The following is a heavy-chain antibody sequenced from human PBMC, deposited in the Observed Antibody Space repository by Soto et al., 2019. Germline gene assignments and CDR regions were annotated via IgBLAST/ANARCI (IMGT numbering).Heavy chain of an antibody. J-gene: IGHJ4*02. D-gene: IGHD1-26*01. V-gene: IGHV3-30*18. CDR2: LSHHSYKK. CDR3: AKDWVGGSNGYCLEY. Sequence: QVLLVESGGGVVQPGRSLRLSCAASGFTFSDYGLHWVRQAPGKGLEWVAFLSHHSYKKYDAVSVKGRFTVSRDNAKNTLYLQMNSLRTGDTAVDSCAKDWVGGSNGYCLEYWGQGNPVTVSS. CDR1: GFTFSDYG.